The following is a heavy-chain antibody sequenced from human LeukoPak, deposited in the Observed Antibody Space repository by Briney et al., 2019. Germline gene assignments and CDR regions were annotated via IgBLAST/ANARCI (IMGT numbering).Heavy chain of an antibody. Sequence: GRSLRLSCSASGFTFSYYVMHWVRQAPGKGLEFVSAISSDGGSTYYADSVKGRFTISRDNSKNTLYLQLTSLRPEDTAIYYCVRVPGWGQGTLVTVSS. J-gene: IGHJ4*02. V-gene: IGHV3-64D*06. D-gene: IGHD2-2*01. CDR2: ISSDGGST. CDR1: GFTFSYYV. CDR3: VRVPG.